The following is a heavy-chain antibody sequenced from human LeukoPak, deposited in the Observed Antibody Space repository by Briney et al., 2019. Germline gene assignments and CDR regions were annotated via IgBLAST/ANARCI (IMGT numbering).Heavy chain of an antibody. J-gene: IGHJ4*02. Sequence: PGGSLRLSCTASGFTFGDYAMNWFRQAPGKGLEWISAISGSGGSTYYADSVKGRFTISRDNSKNSLYLQMNSLRAEDTAVYYCAREGVLSGKGGDYWGQGTLVTVSS. CDR2: ISGSGGST. CDR1: GFTFGDYA. D-gene: IGHD2-8*01. CDR3: AREGVLSGKGGDY. V-gene: IGHV3-23*01.